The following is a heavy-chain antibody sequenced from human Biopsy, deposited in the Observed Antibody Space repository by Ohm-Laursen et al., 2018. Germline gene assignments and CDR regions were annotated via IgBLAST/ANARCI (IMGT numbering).Heavy chain of an antibody. J-gene: IGHJ2*01. V-gene: IGHV4-59*01. D-gene: IGHD3-22*01. Sequence: VTLSLTCTVSGDSISSFYWSWIPQPPGKGLQWIGYVYYTGRTDYNPSLQSRVTISVDTSKNHFSLRLRSVTPADTAIYYCARDRGYYSDRTVPGYFDLWGRGNLVTVSS. CDR3: ARDRGYYSDRTVPGYFDL. CDR2: VYYTGRT. CDR1: GDSISSFY.